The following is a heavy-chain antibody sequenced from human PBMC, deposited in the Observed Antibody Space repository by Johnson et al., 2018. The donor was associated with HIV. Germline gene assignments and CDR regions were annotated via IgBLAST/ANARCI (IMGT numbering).Heavy chain of an antibody. CDR2: INWNGGST. CDR1: GFTFSSYA. J-gene: IGHJ3*02. CDR3: AKGRRGAIFGVARSAFDI. V-gene: IGHV3-20*04. Sequence: MLLVESGGGLVQPGGSLRLSCAASGFTFSSYAMSWVRQAPGKGLEWVSGINWNGGSTGYADSVKGRFTISRDNAKNSLYLQMNSLRAEDTALYYCAKGRRGAIFGVARSAFDIWGQGTMVTVSS. D-gene: IGHD3-3*01.